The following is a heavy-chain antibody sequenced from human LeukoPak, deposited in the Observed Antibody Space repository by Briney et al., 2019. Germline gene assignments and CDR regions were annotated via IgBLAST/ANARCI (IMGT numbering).Heavy chain of an antibody. CDR1: GFTFSAYS. CDR2: IGISSGNT. Sequence: GGSLRLSCAASGFTFSAYSMNWVRQAPGKGLEWISYIGISSGNTKYADSVKGRFTISGDKAKNSLYLQMNSLRVEDTAVYYCARAYKYAFDNWGPGTLVTVSS. J-gene: IGHJ4*02. CDR3: ARAYKYAFDN. V-gene: IGHV3-48*01. D-gene: IGHD5-24*01.